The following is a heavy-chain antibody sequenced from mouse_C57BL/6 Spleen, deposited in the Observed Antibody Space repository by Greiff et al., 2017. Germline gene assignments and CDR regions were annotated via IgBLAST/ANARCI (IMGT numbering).Heavy chain of an antibody. V-gene: IGHV1-52*01. CDR1: GYTFTSYW. D-gene: IGHD1-1*02. CDR3: ARRHYGLGAMDY. CDR2: IDPSDSET. J-gene: IGHJ4*01. Sequence: QVQLQQPGAELVRPGSSVKLSCKASGYTFTSYWMHWVKQRPIQGLEWIGNIDPSDSETHYNQKFKDKATLTVDKSSSTAYMQLSSLTSEDSAVYYGARRHYGLGAMDYWGQGTSVTVSS.